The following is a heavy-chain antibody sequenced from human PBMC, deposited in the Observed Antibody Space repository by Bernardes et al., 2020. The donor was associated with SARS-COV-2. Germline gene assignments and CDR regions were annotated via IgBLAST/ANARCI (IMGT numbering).Heavy chain of an antibody. Sequence: GGSLRLSCAASGFTFSSSAISWVRQAPGKGREWVSLVSWDGSTTNYADSVKGRFIISRDSSRNTVHLQMDSLRKEDTALYYCATERQSLTVFGVGHDAFDFWGQGTMVTGSS. CDR3: ATERQSLTVFGVGHDAFDF. CDR2: VSWDGSTT. CDR1: GFTFSSSA. J-gene: IGHJ3*01. V-gene: IGHV3-43*02. D-gene: IGHD3-3*01.